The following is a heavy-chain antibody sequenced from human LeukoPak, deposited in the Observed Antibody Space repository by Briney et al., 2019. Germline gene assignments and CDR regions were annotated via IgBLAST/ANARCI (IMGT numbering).Heavy chain of an antibody. J-gene: IGHJ3*02. D-gene: IGHD6-19*01. CDR3: ARPSSGWYEGASDI. CDR2: INHSGST. V-gene: IGHV4-34*01. Sequence: SETLSLTCAVYGGSFSGYYWSWIRQPPGKGLEWIGEINHSGSTNYNPSLKSRVTISVDTSKNQFSLKLSSVTAADTAVYYCARPSSGWYEGASDIWGQGTMVTVSS. CDR1: GGSFSGYY.